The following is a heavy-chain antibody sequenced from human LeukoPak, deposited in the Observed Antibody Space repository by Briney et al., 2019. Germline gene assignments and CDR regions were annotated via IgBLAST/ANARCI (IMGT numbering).Heavy chain of an antibody. CDR2: ISYDGSNK. CDR3: ARDGSGWSSDY. D-gene: IGHD6-19*01. Sequence: GGSLRLSCAASGFTLSTYGMHWVRQAPGKGLEWVAVISYDGSNKYYADSVKGRFSVSRDNSKNTVYLQMDSLRADDTSVYYCARDGSGWSSDYWGQGTLVTVSS. CDR1: GFTLSTYG. V-gene: IGHV3-30*03. J-gene: IGHJ4*02.